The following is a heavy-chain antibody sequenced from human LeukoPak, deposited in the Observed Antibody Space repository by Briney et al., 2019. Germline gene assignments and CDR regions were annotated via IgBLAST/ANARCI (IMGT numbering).Heavy chain of an antibody. V-gene: IGHV3-11*01. CDR2: ISSTGSTI. J-gene: IGHJ3*02. D-gene: IGHD3-10*01. Sequence: PGGSLRLSCAASGFTFSDYYMSWIRQAPGKGLEWVSYISSTGSTIYNADSVKGRFTTSRDNAKNSLYLQMNSLRAEDTAVYYCATYYSGAFDIWGQGTMVTVSS. CDR3: ATYYSGAFDI. CDR1: GFTFSDYY.